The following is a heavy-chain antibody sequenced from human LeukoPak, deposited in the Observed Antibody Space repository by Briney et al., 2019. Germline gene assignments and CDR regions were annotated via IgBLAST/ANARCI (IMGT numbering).Heavy chain of an antibody. V-gene: IGHV4-61*01. Sequence: PSQTLSLTCTVSGGSISSGSYYWSWIWQPPGKGLEWIGYIYYSGSTNYNPSLKSRVTISVDTSKNQFSLKLSSVTAADTAVYYCARWSGTFFDYWGQGTLVTVSS. D-gene: IGHD3-10*01. J-gene: IGHJ4*02. CDR1: GGSISSGSYY. CDR2: IYYSGST. CDR3: ARWSGTFFDY.